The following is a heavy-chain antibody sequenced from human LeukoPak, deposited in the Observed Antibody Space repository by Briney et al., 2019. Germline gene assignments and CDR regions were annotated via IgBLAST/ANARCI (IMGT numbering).Heavy chain of an antibody. D-gene: IGHD3-3*01. V-gene: IGHV4-59*01. CDR3: ARDRSGYYDFWSGFDY. CDR2: IYYSGST. CDR1: GGSISSYY. J-gene: IGHJ4*02. Sequence: SETLSLTCTVSGGSISSYYWSWIRQPPGKGLEWIGYIYYSGSTNYNPSLKSRVTISVDTSKNQFSLKLSSVTAADTAVYYCARDRSGYYDFWSGFDYWGQGTLVTVSS.